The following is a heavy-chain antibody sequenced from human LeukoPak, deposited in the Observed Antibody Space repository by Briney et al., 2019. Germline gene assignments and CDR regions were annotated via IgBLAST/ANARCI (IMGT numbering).Heavy chain of an antibody. Sequence: PGGSLRLSCAASGFTFSSYSMNWVRQAPGEGLEWVSAISGSGGSTYYADSVKGRYTISRDNSKNTLYLQMNSLRAEDTAVYYCAKDEWLVPQYFQHWGQGTLVTVSS. D-gene: IGHD6-19*01. CDR2: ISGSGGST. CDR3: AKDEWLVPQYFQH. V-gene: IGHV3-23*01. J-gene: IGHJ1*01. CDR1: GFTFSSYS.